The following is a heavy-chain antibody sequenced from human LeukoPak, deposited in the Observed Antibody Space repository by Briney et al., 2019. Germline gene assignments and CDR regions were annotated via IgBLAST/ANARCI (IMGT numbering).Heavy chain of an antibody. D-gene: IGHD6-13*01. V-gene: IGHV1-2*02. Sequence: ASVKVFCKASGYTFTGYYMHWVRQAPGQGLEWMGWINPNSGGTNYAQKFQGRVTMTRDTSISTAYMELSRLRSDDTAVYYCAKASYSSSWYVRNYYYMDVWGKGTTVTISS. CDR1: GYTFTGYY. CDR3: AKASYSSSWYVRNYYYMDV. CDR2: INPNSGGT. J-gene: IGHJ6*03.